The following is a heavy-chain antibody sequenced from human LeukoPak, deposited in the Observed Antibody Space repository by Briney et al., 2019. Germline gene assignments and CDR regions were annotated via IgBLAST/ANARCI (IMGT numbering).Heavy chain of an antibody. V-gene: IGHV3-21*04. CDR1: GFTFSSYS. CDR3: ASGGFLDY. Sequence: GGSLRLSCAASGFTFSSYSMNWVRQAPGKGLEWVSSISSSSSYIYYADSVKGRFTISRDNSKNTLYLEMNSLRAEDTAVYYCASGGFLDYWGQGTLVTVSS. J-gene: IGHJ4*02. CDR2: ISSSSSYI. D-gene: IGHD3-16*01.